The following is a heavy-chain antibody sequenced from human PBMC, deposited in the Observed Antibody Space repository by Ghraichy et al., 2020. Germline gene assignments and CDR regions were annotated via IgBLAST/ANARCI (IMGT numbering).Heavy chain of an antibody. V-gene: IGHV3-74*01. CDR2: IKSDGSST. Sequence: GESLNISCAASGFTLSNYWMHWVRQVPGKGLVWVSRIKSDGSSTTYADSVKGRFTISRDNAKNTLYLQMNSLRAEDTAVYHCARDHCSGGRCFFGTGGSHFDYWGQGTLVAVSS. CDR1: GFTLSNYW. CDR3: ARDHCSGGRCFFGTGGSHFDY. J-gene: IGHJ4*02. D-gene: IGHD2-15*01.